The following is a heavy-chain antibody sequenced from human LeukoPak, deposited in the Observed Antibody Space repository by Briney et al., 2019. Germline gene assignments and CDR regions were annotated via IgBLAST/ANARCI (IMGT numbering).Heavy chain of an antibody. D-gene: IGHD1-14*01. CDR3: ARHLPPTRTKFDY. J-gene: IGHJ4*02. CDR2: IYHSGST. V-gene: IGHV4-30-2*01. Sequence: SQTLSLTCAVSGGSISSGGYSWSWIRQPPGKGLEWIGYIYHSGSTYYNPSLKSRVTISVDRSKNQFSLKLSSVTAADTAVYYCARHLPPTRTKFDYWGQGTLVTVSS. CDR1: GGSISSGGYS.